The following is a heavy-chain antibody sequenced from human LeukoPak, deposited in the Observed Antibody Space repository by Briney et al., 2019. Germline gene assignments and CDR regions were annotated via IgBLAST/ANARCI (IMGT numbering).Heavy chain of an antibody. CDR2: TSGSGENS. CDR3: ANGAAAGTPTIGDY. V-gene: IGHV3-23*01. Sequence: GGSLRLSCAASGFTFSNYGMSWVRQAPGKGLEWVSVTSGSGENSYYADSVKGRFTISRDNFKNTLYLQMNSLRAEDTAVYYCANGAAAGTPTIGDYWGQGTLVTVSS. J-gene: IGHJ4*02. CDR1: GFTFSNYG. D-gene: IGHD6-13*01.